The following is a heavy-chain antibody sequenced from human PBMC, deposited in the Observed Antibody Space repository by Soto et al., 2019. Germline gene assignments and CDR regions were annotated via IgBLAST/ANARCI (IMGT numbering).Heavy chain of an antibody. Sequence: QLQLQESGPGLVKPSETLSLTCTVSGGSISSSSYYWGWIRQPPGKGLEWIGSIYYSGSTYYNPSLKSRVTISVDTSKNQFSLKLSSVTAADTAVYYCASSEPSRLWFGPGWFDPWGQGTLVTVSS. CDR3: ASSEPSRLWFGPGWFDP. V-gene: IGHV4-39*01. CDR1: GGSISSSSYY. D-gene: IGHD3-10*01. CDR2: IYYSGST. J-gene: IGHJ5*02.